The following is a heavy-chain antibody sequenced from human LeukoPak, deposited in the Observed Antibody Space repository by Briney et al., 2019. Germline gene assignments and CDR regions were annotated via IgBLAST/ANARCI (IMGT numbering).Heavy chain of an antibody. D-gene: IGHD1-26*01. CDR1: GFTFSNYN. V-gene: IGHV3-21*01. CDR2: ISGSGSYV. Sequence: PGGSLRLSCAASGFTFSNYNMHWVRQAPGKGPEWVSSISGSGSYVYYAESVKGRFTVSRDNARDSLYLQVNSLRAEDTAVYYCAREGGAYSFAYWGQGTLVTVSS. J-gene: IGHJ4*02. CDR3: AREGGAYSFAY.